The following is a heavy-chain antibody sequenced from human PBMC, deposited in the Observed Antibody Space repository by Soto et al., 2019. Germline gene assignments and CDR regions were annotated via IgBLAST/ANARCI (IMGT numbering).Heavy chain of an antibody. J-gene: IGHJ5*02. Sequence: QVQLVQSGAEVKKPGSSVKVSCKASGGTFSSYAISWVRQAPGQGLEWMGGIIPIFGTANYAQKFHGRVTITADESTSPADMGLSSLRSEDTAVYYCAGGAHCSCGSCYSWWFDPWGQGTLVSVSS. CDR3: AGGAHCSCGSCYSWWFDP. V-gene: IGHV1-69*01. CDR1: GGTFSSYA. D-gene: IGHD2-15*01. CDR2: IIPIFGTA.